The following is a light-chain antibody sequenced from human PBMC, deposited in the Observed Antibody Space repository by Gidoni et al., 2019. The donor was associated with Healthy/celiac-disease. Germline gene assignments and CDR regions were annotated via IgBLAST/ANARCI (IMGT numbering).Light chain of an antibody. V-gene: IGLV2-14*01. CDR3: SSYTSSSTRV. J-gene: IGLJ2*01. CDR2: EVS. CDR1: SCAVSVYNY. Sequence: QTALTQPASVSGSPGQSITISCTGTSCAVSVYNYVSWYQQHPGKPPKLMIYEVSNRPSGVSNRFSGSKSGNTASLTISGLQAEDEADYYCSSYTSSSTRVFGGGTKLTVL.